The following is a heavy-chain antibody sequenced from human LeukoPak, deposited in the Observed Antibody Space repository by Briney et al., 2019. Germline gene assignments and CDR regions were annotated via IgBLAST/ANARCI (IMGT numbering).Heavy chain of an antibody. J-gene: IGHJ5*02. D-gene: IGHD3-22*01. Sequence: SETLSLTCTVSGGSISSGSYYWSWIRQPAGKGLEWIGRIYTSGSTNYNPSLKSRVTISVDTSKNQFSLKLSSVTAADTAVYYCARGDYYDSSGYYRNWLDPWGQGTLVTVSS. CDR2: IYTSGST. CDR1: GGSISSGSYY. V-gene: IGHV4-61*02. CDR3: ARGDYYDSSGYYRNWLDP.